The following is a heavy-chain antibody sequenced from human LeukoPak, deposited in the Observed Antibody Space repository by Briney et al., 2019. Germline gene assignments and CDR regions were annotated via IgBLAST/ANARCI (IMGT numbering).Heavy chain of an antibody. D-gene: IGHD1-26*01. J-gene: IGHJ4*02. Sequence: GGSLRLSCAASGFTFTTYWMSWVRQAPGKGLEWVANINQDGTEKFYVDSVKGRFTISRDNAKNSLYLQMNSLRVEDTAVYYCARVSSGSYNFDYWGQGTLVTVSS. V-gene: IGHV3-7*01. CDR1: GFTFTTYW. CDR3: ARVSSGSYNFDY. CDR2: INQDGTEK.